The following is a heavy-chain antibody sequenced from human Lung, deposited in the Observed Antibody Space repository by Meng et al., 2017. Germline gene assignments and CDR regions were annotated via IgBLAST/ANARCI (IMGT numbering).Heavy chain of an antibody. CDR2: VSGSDDIA. D-gene: IGHD6-6*01. Sequence: EVQLLESGGGLVQPGGSLRLSCAASGFPFSGYAMTWVRQAPGKGLEWVSSVSGSDDIAYYGDSVKGRVTISRDNSKNTLYLQMNSLRAEDTAVYFCAKDLGASSSYYFDYWGQGTLVTVSS. CDR1: GFPFSGYA. J-gene: IGHJ4*02. V-gene: IGHV3-23*01. CDR3: AKDLGASSSYYFDY.